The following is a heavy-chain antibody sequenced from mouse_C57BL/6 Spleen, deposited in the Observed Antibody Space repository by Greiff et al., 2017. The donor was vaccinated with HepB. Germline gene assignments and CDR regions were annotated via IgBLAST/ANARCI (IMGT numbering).Heavy chain of an antibody. V-gene: IGHV1-42*01. CDR1: GYSFTGYY. Sequence: VQLKQSGPELVKPGASVKISCKASGYSFTGYYMNWVKQSPEKSLEWIGEINPSTGGTTYNQKFKAKATLTVDKSSSTAYMQLKSLTSEDSAVYYCARDYGSSWGDYWGQGTTLTVSS. CDR3: ARDYGSSWGDY. CDR2: INPSTGGT. D-gene: IGHD1-1*01. J-gene: IGHJ2*01.